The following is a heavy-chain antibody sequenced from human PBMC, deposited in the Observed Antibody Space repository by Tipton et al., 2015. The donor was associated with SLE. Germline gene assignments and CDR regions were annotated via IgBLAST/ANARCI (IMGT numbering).Heavy chain of an antibody. CDR2: IYYSGST. V-gene: IGHV4-39*07. CDR3: ARDYGEKY. D-gene: IGHD4-17*01. Sequence: TLSLTCTVSGGSISSSSYYWGWIRQPPGKGLEWIGSIYYSGSTNYNPSLKSRVTISVDTSKNQFSLKLSSVTAADTAVYYCARDYGEKYWGQGTLVTVSS. J-gene: IGHJ4*02. CDR1: GGSISSSSYY.